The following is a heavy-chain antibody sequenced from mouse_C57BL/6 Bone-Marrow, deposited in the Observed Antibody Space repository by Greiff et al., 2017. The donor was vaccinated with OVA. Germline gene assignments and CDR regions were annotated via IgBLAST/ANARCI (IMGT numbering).Heavy chain of an antibody. CDR3: TTGYDDYYSFAY. D-gene: IGHD2-3*01. Sequence: VQLQQSGAELVRPGASVKLSCTASGFNITDDYMHWVKQRPDQGLAWIGWIDPENGDTEYASKFPGKATITADTSSNTAYLQLSSLTSEDTAVYNCTTGYDDYYSFAYWGQGTLVTVSA. CDR2: IDPENGDT. J-gene: IGHJ3*01. V-gene: IGHV14-4*01. CDR1: GFNITDDY.